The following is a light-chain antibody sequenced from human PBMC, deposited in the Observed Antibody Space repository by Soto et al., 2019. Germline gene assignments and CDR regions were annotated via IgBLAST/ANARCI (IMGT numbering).Light chain of an antibody. CDR1: QSISSW. CDR2: KAS. V-gene: IGKV1-5*03. CDR3: QQYNSYTWT. J-gene: IGKJ1*01. Sequence: DIQMTQSPSTLSASVGARVTITCRASQSISSWLAWYQQKPGKAPKLLIYKASNLESAVPSRFSGSGSGTEFTLTISSMQTDDFANYYCQQYNSYTWTFGQGTKVDIK.